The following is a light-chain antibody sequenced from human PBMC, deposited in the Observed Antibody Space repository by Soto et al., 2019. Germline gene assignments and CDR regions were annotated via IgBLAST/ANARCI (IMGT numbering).Light chain of an antibody. CDR3: QQSYSSTWT. CDR2: AAS. Sequence: DIHMTQSPSSLSASVGDRVTITCRSSQCISTYLNWYQNKPWKAPKLLIYAASSLQSGFPSRLSGSGSETDLTLTISSLQPEDFATYSCQQSYSSTWTSGKGTKVDIK. J-gene: IGKJ1*01. V-gene: IGKV1-39*01. CDR1: QCISTY.